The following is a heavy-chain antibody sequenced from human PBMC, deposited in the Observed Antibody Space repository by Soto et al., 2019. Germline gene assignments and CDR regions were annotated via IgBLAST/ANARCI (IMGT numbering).Heavy chain of an antibody. CDR2: IIPIFGTA. Sequence: SVKVSCKASGGTFSSYAISWVRQAPGQGLEWMGGIIPIFGTANYAQKFQGRVTITADNSTSTAYMELSSLRSEDTAVYYCARALYSSSSFCFDFWGQGTPVTVSS. V-gene: IGHV1-69*06. CDR1: GGTFSSYA. CDR3: ARALYSSSSFCFDF. D-gene: IGHD6-6*01. J-gene: IGHJ4*02.